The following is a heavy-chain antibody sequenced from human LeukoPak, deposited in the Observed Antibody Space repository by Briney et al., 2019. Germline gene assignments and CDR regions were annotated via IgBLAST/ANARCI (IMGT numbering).Heavy chain of an antibody. V-gene: IGHV3-7*01. D-gene: IGHD2-15*01. CDR1: GFTFSDAW. Sequence: GGSLRLSCAASGFTFSDAWMNWVRQAPGKGLEWVANIKQDGSEKYYVDSVKGRFTISRDNAKNSLYLQMNSLRAEDTAVYYCAREGSGGSIGLWGQGTLVTVSS. CDR2: IKQDGSEK. J-gene: IGHJ4*02. CDR3: AREGSGGSIGL.